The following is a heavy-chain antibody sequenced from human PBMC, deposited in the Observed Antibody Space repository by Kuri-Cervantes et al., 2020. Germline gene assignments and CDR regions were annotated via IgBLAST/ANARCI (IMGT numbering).Heavy chain of an antibody. Sequence: SETLSLTCAVYGGSFSDYYWSWIRQPPGKGLEWIGAINHSGNTNYNPSLKSRVIISADTSKNQFSLKLSSVTAADTAVYYCARGNIVVVPAAWVPLNWFDPWGQGTLVTVSS. CDR2: INHSGNT. D-gene: IGHD2-2*01. V-gene: IGHV4-34*01. J-gene: IGHJ5*02. CDR1: GGSFSDYY. CDR3: ARGNIVVVPAAWVPLNWFDP.